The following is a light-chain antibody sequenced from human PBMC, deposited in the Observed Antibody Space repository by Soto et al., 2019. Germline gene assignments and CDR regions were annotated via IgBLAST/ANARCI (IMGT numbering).Light chain of an antibody. CDR1: QSLSSSQ. J-gene: IGKJ1*01. CDR2: DAS. Sequence: SAGTVSLYQGVRATISCRPSQSLSSSQLAWYQQKPGQAPRLLIHDASSRATGISDRFTGSGSGTDFTLTISSLQSEDFAVYYCQQYDKWLRTFCHVTKVDIK. V-gene: IGKV3-20*01. CDR3: QQYDKWLRT.